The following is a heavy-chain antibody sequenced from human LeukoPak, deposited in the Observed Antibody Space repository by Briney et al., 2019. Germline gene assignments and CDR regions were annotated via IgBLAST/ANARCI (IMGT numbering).Heavy chain of an antibody. J-gene: IGHJ5*02. CDR3: ARTYYYDSSGKTVWFDP. Sequence: PSETLSLTCAVYGGSFSGYYWSWIRQPPGKGLEWIGEINHRGSTNYNPSLKSRVTISVDTSKNQFSLKLSSVTAADTAVYYCARTYYYDSSGKTVWFDPWGQGTLVTVSS. CDR1: GGSFSGYY. D-gene: IGHD3-22*01. CDR2: INHRGST. V-gene: IGHV4-34*01.